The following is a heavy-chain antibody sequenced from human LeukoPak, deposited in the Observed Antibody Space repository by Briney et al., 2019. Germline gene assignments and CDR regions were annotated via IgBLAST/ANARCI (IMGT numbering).Heavy chain of an antibody. CDR1: GFTFSDYS. V-gene: IGHV3-21*01. CDR3: ARCSGGTCYSGAHSFYGMDV. D-gene: IGHD2-15*01. CDR2: ISSSSDSI. J-gene: IGHJ6*02. Sequence: GGSLRLSCGASGFTFSDYSMNWVRQAPGKGLEGVSSISSSSDSIYYADSVKGRFTISRDNAKNSLYLQVNSLRAEDTAVYYCARCSGGTCYSGAHSFYGMDVWGQGTTVSVSS.